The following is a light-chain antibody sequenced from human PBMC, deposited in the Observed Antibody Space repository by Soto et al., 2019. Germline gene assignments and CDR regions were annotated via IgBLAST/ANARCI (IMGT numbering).Light chain of an antibody. Sequence: EIVLTQSPATLSLSPGESATLSCRASQSVSSYLAWYQQKPGQAPRLLIYDACNRATGIPARFSGSGSGTDFTLTISSLEPEDFAVYYCQQRSNWPRGLTFGGGTKVDIK. CDR2: DAC. V-gene: IGKV3-11*01. J-gene: IGKJ4*01. CDR1: QSVSSY. CDR3: QQRSNWPRGLT.